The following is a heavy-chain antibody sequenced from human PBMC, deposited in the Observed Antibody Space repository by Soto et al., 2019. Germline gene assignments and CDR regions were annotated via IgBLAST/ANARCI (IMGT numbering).Heavy chain of an antibody. J-gene: IGHJ5*02. Sequence: ASVKVSCKVSGYTLTELSMHWVRQAPGKGVEWMGGFDPEDGETIYAQKFQGRVTMTEDTSTDTAYMELSSLRSEDTAVYYCAITHDSSGWYRGVVWFDPWGQGTLVTVSS. CDR1: GYTLTELS. CDR2: FDPEDGET. CDR3: AITHDSSGWYRGVVWFDP. V-gene: IGHV1-24*01. D-gene: IGHD6-19*01.